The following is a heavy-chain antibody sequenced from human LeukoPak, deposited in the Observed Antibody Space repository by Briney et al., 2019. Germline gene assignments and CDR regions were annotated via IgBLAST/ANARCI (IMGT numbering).Heavy chain of an antibody. CDR1: GFTFSSYE. Sequence: GGSLRLSCAASGFTFSSYEMNWVRQAPGKGLEWVSYISSSGSTIYYAGSVKGRFTISRDTAKNSLYLQMNSLRAEDTAVYYCARSGLYDFWSGYYGHYYYGMDVWGQGTTVTVSS. J-gene: IGHJ6*02. D-gene: IGHD3-3*01. V-gene: IGHV3-48*03. CDR2: ISSSGSTI. CDR3: ARSGLYDFWSGYYGHYYYGMDV.